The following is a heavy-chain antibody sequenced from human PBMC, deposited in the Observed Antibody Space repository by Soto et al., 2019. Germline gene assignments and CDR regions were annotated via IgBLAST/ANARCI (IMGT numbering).Heavy chain of an antibody. V-gene: IGHV4-30-4*01. D-gene: IGHD2-2*02. CDR1: GGSISSGDYY. Sequence: SETLSLTCTISGGSISSGDYYWSWIRQPPGKGLEWIGYIYYSGSTYYNPSLKSRVTISVDTSKNQFSLRLSSVTAADTAVYYCARAGIVVVPAAIRLDWFDPWGQGTLVTVSS. J-gene: IGHJ5*02. CDR3: ARAGIVVVPAAIRLDWFDP. CDR2: IYYSGST.